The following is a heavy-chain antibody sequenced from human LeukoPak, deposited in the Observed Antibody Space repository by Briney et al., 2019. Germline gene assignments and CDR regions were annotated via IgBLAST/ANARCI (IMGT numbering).Heavy chain of an antibody. D-gene: IGHD6-13*01. V-gene: IGHV4-59*08. CDR2: IHYSGST. CDR1: GGSITSNY. J-gene: IGHJ6*02. Sequence: PSETLSLTCTVSGGSITSNYWSWIRQPPGKGLEWIGYIHYSGSTNYKSSLKSRVTLSVDTSKNQFTLKLSSVTAADTAVYYCAKLSPITEVGSSYYHSMDIWGHGTTVTVSS. CDR3: AKLSPITEVGSSYYHSMDI.